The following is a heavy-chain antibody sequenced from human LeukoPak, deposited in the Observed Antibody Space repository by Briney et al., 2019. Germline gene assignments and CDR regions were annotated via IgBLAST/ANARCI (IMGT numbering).Heavy chain of an antibody. CDR2: INGGGTTK. V-gene: IGHV3-11*01. CDR3: TRGVFSDV. CDR1: GFIFSDYY. Sequence: GGSLRLSCAASGFIFSDYYMNWIRQAPWKGLEWVSHINGGGTTKYYADSVRGRFTLSRDNAKNTLYLQMNNLRAEDTAVYYCTRGVFSDVWGTGTTVTVFS. J-gene: IGHJ6*04.